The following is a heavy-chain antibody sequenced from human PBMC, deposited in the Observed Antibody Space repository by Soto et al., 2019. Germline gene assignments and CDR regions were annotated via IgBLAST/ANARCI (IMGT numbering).Heavy chain of an antibody. D-gene: IGHD1-1*01. Sequence: EAQLLESGGGLIQPGGSLRLSCAASGFTFATYAMSWVRQAPGKGLEWVSAISATGISTHYADSVKGRVTISRDNSANTLSLEMSSLTAEDTAVYYCARDKDTSSWNGFDFWGHGTLVTVSS. J-gene: IGHJ4*01. CDR1: GFTFATYA. V-gene: IGHV3-23*01. CDR3: ARDKDTSSWNGFDF. CDR2: ISATGIST.